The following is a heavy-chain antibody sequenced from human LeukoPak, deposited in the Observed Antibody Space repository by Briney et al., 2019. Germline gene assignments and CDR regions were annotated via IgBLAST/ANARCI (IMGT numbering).Heavy chain of an antibody. J-gene: IGHJ4*02. D-gene: IGHD3-22*01. V-gene: IGHV3-48*01. CDR3: ARGQPYYDSSGYYFDY. Sequence: GGSLRLSRAASGFTSSSYSMNWVRQAPGKGLEWVSYISSSSSTIYYADSVKGRFTISRDNAKNSLYLQMNSLRAEDTAVYYCARGQPYYDSSGYYFDYWGQGTLVTVSS. CDR2: ISSSSSTI. CDR1: GFTSSSYS.